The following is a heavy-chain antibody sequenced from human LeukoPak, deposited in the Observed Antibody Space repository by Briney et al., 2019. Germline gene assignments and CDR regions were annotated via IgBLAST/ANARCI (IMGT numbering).Heavy chain of an antibody. V-gene: IGHV3-21*01. CDR2: ISISSNYI. D-gene: IGHD1-26*01. J-gene: IGHJ3*02. CDR3: ARARGVRSLDAFDI. CDR1: GFTFSSYS. Sequence: TGGSLRLSCAASGFTFSSYSMNWVRQAPGKGLEWVSSISISSNYIYYADSVKGRFNIFRDNAKSSLYLQMNSLRAEDTAVYYCARARGVRSLDAFDIWGQGTMVTVSS.